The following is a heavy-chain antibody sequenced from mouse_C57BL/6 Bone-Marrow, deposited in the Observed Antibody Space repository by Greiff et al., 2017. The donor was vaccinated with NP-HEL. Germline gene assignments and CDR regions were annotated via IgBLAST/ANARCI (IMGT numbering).Heavy chain of an antibody. J-gene: IGHJ1*03. D-gene: IGHD2-1*01. CDR2: IWRGGST. CDR1: GFSLTSYG. V-gene: IGHV2-5*01. Sequence: QVQLKESGPGLVQPSQSLSITCTVSGFSLTSYGVHWVRQSPGKGLEWLGVIWRGGSTDYNAAFMSRLSITKDNSKSQVFFKMNSLQADDTAIYYCAKPLYGNYEGYFDVWGTGTTVTVSS. CDR3: AKPLYGNYEGYFDV.